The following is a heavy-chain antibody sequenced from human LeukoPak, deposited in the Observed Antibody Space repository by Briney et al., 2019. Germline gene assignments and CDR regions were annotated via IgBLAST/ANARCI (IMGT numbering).Heavy chain of an antibody. D-gene: IGHD2-21*01. Sequence: GGSLRLSCAASGFTFSSYAMSWVRQAPGKGLEWVSAISGSGGSTYYADSVKGRFTISRDNSKNTLYLQMNSLRAEDTAVYYCAKDPAYCGGDCYSAEYFQHWGQGTLVTVSS. V-gene: IGHV3-23*01. CDR3: AKDPAYCGGDCYSAEYFQH. J-gene: IGHJ1*01. CDR1: GFTFSSYA. CDR2: ISGSGGST.